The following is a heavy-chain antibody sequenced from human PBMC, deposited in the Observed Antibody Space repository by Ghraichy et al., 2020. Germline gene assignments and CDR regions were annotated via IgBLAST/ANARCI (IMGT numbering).Heavy chain of an antibody. CDR1: GFTFSDYY. J-gene: IGHJ6*02. CDR3: ARNYDILTGYSPYYYGMDV. CDR2: ISSSGSTI. D-gene: IGHD3-9*01. V-gene: IGHV3-11*01. Sequence: GGSLRLSCAASGFTFSDYYMSWIRQAPGKGLEWVSYISSSGSTIYYADSVKGRFTISRDNAKNSLYLQMNSLRAEDTTVYYCARNYDILTGYSPYYYGMDVWGQGTTVTVSS.